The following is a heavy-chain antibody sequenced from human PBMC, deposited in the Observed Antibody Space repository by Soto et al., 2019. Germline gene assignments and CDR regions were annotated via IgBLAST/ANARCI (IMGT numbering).Heavy chain of an antibody. V-gene: IGHV1-69*04. J-gene: IGHJ1*01. CDR1: GYTFTSYG. CDR3: AREVGATTRDQH. Sequence: SVKVSCKASGYTFTSYGISWVRQAPGQGLEWMGRIIPILGIANYAQKFQGRVTITADKSTSTAYMELSSLRSEDTAVYYCAREVGATTRDQHWGQGTLVTVSS. CDR2: IIPILGIA. D-gene: IGHD1-26*01.